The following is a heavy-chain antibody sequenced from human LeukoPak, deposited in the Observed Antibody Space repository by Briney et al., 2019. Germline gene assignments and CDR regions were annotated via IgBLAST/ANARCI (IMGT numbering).Heavy chain of an antibody. V-gene: IGHV1-8*01. Sequence: ASVKVSCKASGYTFTTHDINWVRQATGQGLEWLGWMGPNSGDTGYAQKFQGRVTMTSDSSISTAYMELSSLRSEDTAIYYCVRTPPNWGFDYWGQGTLVTVSS. CDR3: VRTPPNWGFDY. J-gene: IGHJ4*02. D-gene: IGHD7-27*01. CDR2: MGPNSGDT. CDR1: GYTFTTHD.